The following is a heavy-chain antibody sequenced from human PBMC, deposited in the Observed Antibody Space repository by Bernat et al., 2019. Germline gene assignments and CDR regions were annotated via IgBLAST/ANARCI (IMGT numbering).Heavy chain of an antibody. CDR2: INSDGSTT. CDR3: AREGRAVYNYAY. D-gene: IGHD5-24*01. V-gene: IGHV3-74*01. CDR1: GFTFSNYW. J-gene: IGHJ4*02. Sequence: EVQLVDSGGGLVQPGGSLRRSCAASGFTFSNYWMHWVRQVPGKGLVWVSRINSDGSTTNYADSVKGRFTISRDNAKNTRFVQMNSLRADDTAVYYCAREGRAVYNYAYWGQGTLVTVS.